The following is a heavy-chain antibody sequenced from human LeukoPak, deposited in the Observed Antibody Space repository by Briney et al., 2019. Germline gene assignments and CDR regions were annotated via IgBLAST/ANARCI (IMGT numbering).Heavy chain of an antibody. J-gene: IGHJ4*02. CDR1: GYSFTGFY. CDR3: ATYPPDDF. V-gene: IGHV1-2*02. CDR2: INPYSGGT. D-gene: IGHD1-14*01. Sequence: ASVKVSCKASGYSFTGFYLNWVRQAPGEGLEWMGWINPYSGGTNYAQKFQGRVTMTRDTSNTTAYLELNNLTPDDTAVYYCATYPPDDFWGQGTLVTVSS.